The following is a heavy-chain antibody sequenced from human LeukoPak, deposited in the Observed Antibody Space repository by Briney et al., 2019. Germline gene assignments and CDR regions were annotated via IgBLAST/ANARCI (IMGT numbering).Heavy chain of an antibody. V-gene: IGHV6-1*01. CDR2: TYYRSRWYK. D-gene: IGHD3-10*01. J-gene: IGHJ2*01. Sequence: SQTLSLTCAISGDSVSSNSAAWNRIRQSPSRGLEWLGRTYYRSRWYKDYALSVKSRIAINPDTSKNQFSLQLNSVTPEDTAVYYCAKGNYWYFDLWGRGTLVTVSS. CDR1: GDSVSSNSAA. CDR3: AKGNYWYFDL.